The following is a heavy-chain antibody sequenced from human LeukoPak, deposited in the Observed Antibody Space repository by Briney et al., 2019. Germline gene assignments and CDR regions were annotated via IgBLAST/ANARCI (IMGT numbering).Heavy chain of an antibody. V-gene: IGHV1-46*01. J-gene: IGHJ4*02. CDR3: AAWAGIAVSGFEGPFDY. D-gene: IGHD6-19*01. CDR2: INPSGGST. Sequence: ASVKVSCKASGYTLTSYYLHWVRQAPGQGLEWMAIINPSGGSTSHAQKFQGRVTMTRDTSASTVYMELSSLRSDDTAVYYCAAWAGIAVSGFEGPFDYWGQGTLVTVSS. CDR1: GYTLTSYY.